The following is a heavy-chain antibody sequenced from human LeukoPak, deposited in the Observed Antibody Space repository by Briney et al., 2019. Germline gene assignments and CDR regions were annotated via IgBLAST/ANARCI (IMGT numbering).Heavy chain of an antibody. CDR3: ARDREHIVLLPGAKRKTWYFDY. CDR1: CALISSGSDY. J-gene: IGHJ4*02. D-gene: IGHD2-2*01. V-gene: IGHV4-61*02. CDR2: MYTSGST. Sequence: SETLSLTSTVSCALISSGSDYCSWIRQPAGKGLERIVRMYTSGSTNYNPSLKSRVTISVDTSKNQFSLKLSSVTAADTAVYYCARDREHIVLLPGAKRKTWYFDYWGQGTLVTVSS.